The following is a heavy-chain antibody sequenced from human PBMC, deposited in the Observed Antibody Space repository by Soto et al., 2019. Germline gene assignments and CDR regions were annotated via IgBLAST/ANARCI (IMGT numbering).Heavy chain of an antibody. V-gene: IGHV4-59*08. Sequence: SETLSLTCTVSGGSISSYYWSWIRQPPGKGLEWIGYIYYSGSTNYNPSFKSRFTISVDTSKNQFSLKLSFVTAADTAVYYCAAGGGLPRYYWGQGTLVTVSS. CDR2: IYYSGST. CDR3: AAGGGLPRYY. J-gene: IGHJ4*02. D-gene: IGHD5-12*01. CDR1: GGSISSYY.